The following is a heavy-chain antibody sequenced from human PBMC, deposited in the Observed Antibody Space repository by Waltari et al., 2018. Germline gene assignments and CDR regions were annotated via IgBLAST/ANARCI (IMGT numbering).Heavy chain of an antibody. CDR2: IYYSGST. J-gene: IGHJ3*02. V-gene: IGHV4-59*01. CDR1: GGSISSYY. D-gene: IGHD2-2*01. Sequence: QVQLQESGPGLVKPSETLSLTCTVSGGSISSYYWSWIRQHPGTGLEWIGYIYYSGSTNYNPSLKSRVTISVDTSKNQFSLKLSSVTAADTAVYYCARDLLVVVPAEGFRSDAFDIWGQGTMVTVSS. CDR3: ARDLLVVVPAEGFRSDAFDI.